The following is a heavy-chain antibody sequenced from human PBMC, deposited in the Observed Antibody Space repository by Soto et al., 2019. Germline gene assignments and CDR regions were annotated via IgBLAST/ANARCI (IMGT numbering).Heavy chain of an antibody. CDR1: GFTFSSYE. D-gene: IGHD3-3*01. CDR3: ARDPAHFFGVVPRGTNWFDP. J-gene: IGHJ5*02. CDR2: ISSSGSTI. V-gene: IGHV3-48*03. Sequence: GALLLTCSASGFTFSSYEMNWVRQAPGKGLEWVSYISSSGSTIYYADSVKGRFTISRDNAKNSLYLQMNSLRAEDTAVYYCARDPAHFFGVVPRGTNWFDPWGQGTLVTVSS.